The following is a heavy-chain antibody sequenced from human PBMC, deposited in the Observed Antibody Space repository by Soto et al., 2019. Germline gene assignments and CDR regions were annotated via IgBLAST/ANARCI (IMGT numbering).Heavy chain of an antibody. V-gene: IGHV1-2*04. CDR1: GYTFTGYY. D-gene: IGHD2-2*01. CDR2: INPNSGGT. CDR3: ARDIYPTVVPAVRSYGMDV. J-gene: IGHJ6*02. Sequence: ASVKVSCKASGYTFTGYYMHWVRQAPGQGLEWMGWINPNSGGTNYAQKFQGWVTMTRDTSISTAYMELSRLRSDDTAVYYCARDIYPTVVPAVRSYGMDVWGQGTTVTVSS.